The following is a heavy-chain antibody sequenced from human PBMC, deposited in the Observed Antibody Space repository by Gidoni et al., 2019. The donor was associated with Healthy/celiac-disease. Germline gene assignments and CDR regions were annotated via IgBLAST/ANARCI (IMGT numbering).Heavy chain of an antibody. CDR2: IRSKANSYAT. J-gene: IGHJ6*02. Sequence: EVQLVESGGGLVQPGGSLKLSCAASGFTFSGSAMHWVRQASGKGLEWVGRIRSKANSYATAYAASVKGRFTISRDDSKNTAYLQMNSLKTEDTAVYYCTRLGAVAGRRYYYYGMDVWGQGTTVTVSS. D-gene: IGHD6-19*01. CDR1: GFTFSGSA. V-gene: IGHV3-73*02. CDR3: TRLGAVAGRRYYYYGMDV.